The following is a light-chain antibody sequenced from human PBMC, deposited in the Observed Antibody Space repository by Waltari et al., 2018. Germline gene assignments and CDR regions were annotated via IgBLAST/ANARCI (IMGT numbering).Light chain of an antibody. Sequence: DIQMTQSPSTLSASVVYRVTITCRASQNINSWLAWYQQKPGKAPKLLIYKASSLETGVPSRFSGSESGTEFTLTINSLQPDDFATYYCQQYNSYHIFTFGPGTKVEI. J-gene: IGKJ3*01. CDR1: QNINSW. V-gene: IGKV1-5*03. CDR2: KAS. CDR3: QQYNSYHIFT.